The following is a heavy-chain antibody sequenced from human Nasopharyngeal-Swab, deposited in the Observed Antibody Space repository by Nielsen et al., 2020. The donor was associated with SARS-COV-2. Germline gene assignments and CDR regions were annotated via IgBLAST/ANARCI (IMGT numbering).Heavy chain of an antibody. J-gene: IGHJ4*02. V-gene: IGHV1-18*01. CDR3: ARDSDGVLLWFGEPFDC. CDR1: GYTFTSYG. Sequence: ASVKVSCKASGYTFTSYGISWVRQAPGQGLEWMGWISAYNGNTNYAQKLQGRVTMTTDTSTSTAYMELRSLRSDDTAVYYCARDSDGVLLWFGEPFDCWGQGTLVTVSS. D-gene: IGHD3-10*01. CDR2: ISAYNGNT.